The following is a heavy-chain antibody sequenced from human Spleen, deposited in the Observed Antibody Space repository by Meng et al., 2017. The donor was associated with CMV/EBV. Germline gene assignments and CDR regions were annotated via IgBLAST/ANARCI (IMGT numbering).Heavy chain of an antibody. CDR1: GGSSSSGDYY. V-gene: IGHV4-30-4*08. J-gene: IGHJ5*02. CDR3: ARVPAAIRWFDP. D-gene: IGHD2-2*01. CDR2: IYYSGST. Sequence: TVAGGSSSSGDYYWSCIRQRPGKGLEWIGYIYYSGSTYYNPSLKSRVTIAVDKSKNQFSLKLSSVTAADTAVYYCARVPAAIRWFDPWGQGTLVTVSS.